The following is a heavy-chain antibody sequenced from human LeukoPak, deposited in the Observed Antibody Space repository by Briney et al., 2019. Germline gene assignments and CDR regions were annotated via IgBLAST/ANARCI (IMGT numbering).Heavy chain of an antibody. D-gene: IGHD3-22*01. CDR3: AKGGVGYDSSGYYYEFDY. CDR1: GFTFSSYG. V-gene: IGHV3-30*02. J-gene: IGHJ4*02. CDR2: IRYDGSNK. Sequence: GGSLRLSCAASGFTFSSYGMHWVRQAPGKGLEWVAFIRYDGSNKYYADSVKGRFTISRDNSKNTLYLQMNSLRAEDTAVYYCAKGGVGYDSSGYYYEFDYWGQGTLVTVSS.